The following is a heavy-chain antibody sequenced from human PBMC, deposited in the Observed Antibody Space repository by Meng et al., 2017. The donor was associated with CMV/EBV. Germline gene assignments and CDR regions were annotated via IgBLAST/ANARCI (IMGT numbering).Heavy chain of an antibody. V-gene: IGHV3-30*02. CDR3: ARDSGRGYCSGGSCYNPD. CDR1: GFTLSSYG. D-gene: IGHD2-15*01. CDR2: IRDDGSNT. J-gene: IGHJ6*02. Sequence: GESLKISCTMSGFTLSSYGMHWVRQAPGKGLEWVAFIRDDGSNTYHADSVKGRFTISRDNSKNTLYLQMNSLRTEDTAVYYCARDSGRGYCSGGSCYNPDWGQGTTVTVSS.